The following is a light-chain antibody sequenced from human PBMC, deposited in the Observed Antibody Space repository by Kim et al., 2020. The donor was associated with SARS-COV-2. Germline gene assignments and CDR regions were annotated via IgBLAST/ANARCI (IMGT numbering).Light chain of an antibody. CDR3: QVWDSSSDHVV. CDR2: YDS. V-gene: IGLV3-21*01. Sequence: APEKTARMTGVGSNEGGRTVNWYQQRPGQAPVLIISYDSDRPSGIPERFSGSHSGNAATLTISRVEAGDEADYYCQVWDSSSDHVVFGRGTQLTVL. CDR1: NEGGRT. J-gene: IGLJ2*01.